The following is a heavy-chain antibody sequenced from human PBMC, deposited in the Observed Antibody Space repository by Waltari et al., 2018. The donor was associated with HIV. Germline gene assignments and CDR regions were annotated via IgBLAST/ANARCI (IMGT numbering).Heavy chain of an antibody. J-gene: IGHJ6*02. Sequence: EVQLVESGGGLVQPGGSLRLSCAASGFTVSSNYMSWVRQAPGKGLGLVSVIYSGGSTYYADSVKGRFTISRDNSKNTLYLQMNSLRAEDTAVYYCARDWAHSSSWSRYYYHGMDVWGQGTTVTVSS. CDR1: GFTVSSNY. CDR2: IYSGGST. CDR3: ARDWAHSSSWSRYYYHGMDV. D-gene: IGHD6-13*01. V-gene: IGHV3-66*01.